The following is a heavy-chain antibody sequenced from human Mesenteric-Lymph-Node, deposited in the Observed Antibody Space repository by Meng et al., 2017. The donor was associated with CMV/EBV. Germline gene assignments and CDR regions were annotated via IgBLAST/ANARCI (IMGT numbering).Heavy chain of an antibody. D-gene: IGHD1-26*01. J-gene: IGHJ4*02. CDR1: GFTFSSYS. Sequence: GGSLRLSCAASGFTFSSYSMNWVRQAPGKGLEWVSSISSSSSYIYYADSVKGRFTISRDNTKNSLYLEMKSLRAEDTALYYCAKAPADMYSGLCYFDYWGQGTLVTVSS. CDR3: AKAPADMYSGLCYFDY. V-gene: IGHV3-21*04. CDR2: ISSSSSYI.